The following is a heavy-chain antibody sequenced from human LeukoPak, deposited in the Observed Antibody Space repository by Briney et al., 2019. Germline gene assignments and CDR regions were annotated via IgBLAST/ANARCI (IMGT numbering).Heavy chain of an antibody. D-gene: IGHD5-24*01. V-gene: IGHV3-9*01. J-gene: IGHJ4*02. Sequence: PGRSLRLSCAASGFTFDDYAMHWVRQAPGKGLEWVSGISWNSGRIGYADSVKGRFTVSRDNSKNMVFLQMNSLRAEDTAIYYCAKDDAYLQYDDWGQGTLVTVSS. CDR3: AKDDAYLQYDD. CDR1: GFTFDDYA. CDR2: ISWNSGRI.